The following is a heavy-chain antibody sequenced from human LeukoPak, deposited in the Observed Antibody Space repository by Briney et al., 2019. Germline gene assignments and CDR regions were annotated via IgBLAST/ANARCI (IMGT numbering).Heavy chain of an antibody. Sequence: SETLSLTCAVYGGSFSGYYWSWIRQPPGKGLEWIGEINHSGSTNYNPSLKSRVTISVDTSKNQFSLKLSSVTAADTAVYYCARGGRTTGTTNDYWGQGTLVTVSS. CDR3: ARGGRTTGTTNDY. CDR1: GGSFSGYY. V-gene: IGHV4-34*01. CDR2: INHSGST. J-gene: IGHJ4*02. D-gene: IGHD1-1*01.